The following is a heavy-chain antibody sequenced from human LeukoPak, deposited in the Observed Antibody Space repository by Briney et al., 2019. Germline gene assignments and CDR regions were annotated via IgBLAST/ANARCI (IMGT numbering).Heavy chain of an antibody. Sequence: ASVKVSCKASGYTFTSYGISWVRQAPGQGLEWMGRIIPILGIANYAQKFQGRVTITADKSTSTAYMELSSLRSEDTAVYYCARVRDGYNYGSDYWGQGTLVTVSS. CDR3: ARVRDGYNYGSDY. CDR2: IIPILGIA. CDR1: GYTFTSYG. V-gene: IGHV1-69*04. D-gene: IGHD5-24*01. J-gene: IGHJ4*02.